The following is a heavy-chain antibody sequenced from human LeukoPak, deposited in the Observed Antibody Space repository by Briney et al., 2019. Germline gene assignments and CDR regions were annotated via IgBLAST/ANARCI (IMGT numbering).Heavy chain of an antibody. Sequence: SETLSLTCSVSGGSINSYYWTWIRQPPGKGLEWIGYIYYTGTTNYNPSLESRVTMSVDTSKNQFSLKLSSVTAADTAVYYCARARGISVAVHYWGQGTLVTVSS. CDR3: ARARGISVAVHY. D-gene: IGHD6-13*01. V-gene: IGHV4-59*01. CDR1: GGSINSYY. CDR2: IYYTGTT. J-gene: IGHJ4*02.